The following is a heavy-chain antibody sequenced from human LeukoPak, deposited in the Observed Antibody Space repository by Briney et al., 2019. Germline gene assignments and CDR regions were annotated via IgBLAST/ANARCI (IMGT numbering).Heavy chain of an antibody. CDR1: GGSINDFY. D-gene: IGHD3-22*01. CDR2: VYYSGSI. V-gene: IGHV4-59*01. Sequence: SETLSLTCTVSGGSINDFYWTWIRQPPGKGLEWIGYVYYSGSINYNPSLKSRVTISVDTSKNQLSLKLSSVSAADTAVYYCANGGYRNWLDPWGQGTLVTVSS. J-gene: IGHJ5*02. CDR3: ANGGYRNWLDP.